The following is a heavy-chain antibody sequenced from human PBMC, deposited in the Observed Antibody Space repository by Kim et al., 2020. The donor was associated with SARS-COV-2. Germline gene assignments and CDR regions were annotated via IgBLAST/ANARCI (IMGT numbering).Heavy chain of an antibody. D-gene: IGHD3-22*01. CDR2: IYYRGST. Sequence: SETLSLTCTVSGGVISSGGYYWSWIRQHPGKGLEWIGYIYYRGSTYYNPSRKSRVTISVDTSKNQFSLNLSSVTAADTSVYYCARAAITMIVVVNAFDIWGQGTMVTFSS. J-gene: IGHJ3*02. CDR1: GGVISSGGYY. V-gene: IGHV4-31*03. CDR3: ARAAITMIVVVNAFDI.